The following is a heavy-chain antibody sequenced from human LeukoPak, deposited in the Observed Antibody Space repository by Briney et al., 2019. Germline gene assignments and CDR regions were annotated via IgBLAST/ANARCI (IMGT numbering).Heavy chain of an antibody. CDR2: INWNGGST. V-gene: IGHV3-20*04. D-gene: IGHD3-16*02. J-gene: IGHJ4*02. CDR3: ARANGLLWGSYRYPFDY. CDR1: GFTFDDYG. Sequence: GGSLRLSCAASGFTFDDYGMSWVRQAPGKGQEWVSGINWNGGSTGYADSVKGRFTISRDNAKNSLYLQMNSLRAEDTALYYCARANGLLWGSYRYPFDYWGQGTLVTVSS.